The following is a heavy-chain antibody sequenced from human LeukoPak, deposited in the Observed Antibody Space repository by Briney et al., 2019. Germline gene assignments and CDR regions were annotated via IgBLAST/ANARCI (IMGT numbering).Heavy chain of an antibody. V-gene: IGHV3-30*02. J-gene: IGHJ4*02. CDR2: IRYDGNNK. D-gene: IGHD3-16*01. Sequence: GGSLRLPCAASGFTFSIYGMHWVRQAPGKGLEWVAFIRYDGNNKDYADSVKGRFTISRDNSKNTMNLQMNSLRAEDTAVYYCAKGGYYDYVWGSPDYWGQRTLVTVSS. CDR1: GFTFSIYG. CDR3: AKGGYYDYVWGSPDY.